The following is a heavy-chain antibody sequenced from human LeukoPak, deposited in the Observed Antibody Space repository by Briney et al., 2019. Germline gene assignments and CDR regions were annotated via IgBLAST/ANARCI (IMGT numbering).Heavy chain of an antibody. D-gene: IGHD6-13*01. CDR1: GFTGSLYW. CDR3: ARLSVYSSTWLAYYMDV. CDR2: IKHDGSDK. J-gene: IGHJ6*03. V-gene: IGHV3-7*01. Sequence: GGSLRLSCAASGFTGSLYWMSWVRQAPGKGLEGVANIKHDGSDKHYVDSGKGRFTISRDNAKNSVYLHMSSLRAEDTAAYYCARLSVYSSTWLAYYMDVWGKGTTVTVSS.